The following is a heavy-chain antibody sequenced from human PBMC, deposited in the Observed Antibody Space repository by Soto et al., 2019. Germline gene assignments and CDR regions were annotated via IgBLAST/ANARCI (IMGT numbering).Heavy chain of an antibody. CDR1: GFTFSSYA. CDR2: ISGSGGST. Sequence: GGSLRLSCAASGFTFSSYAMSWVRQAPGKGLEWVSAISGSGGSTYYADSVKGRFTISRDNSKNTLYLQMNSLRAEDTAVYYCAKVSIFGVLNNYFDYWGQGTLVTVSS. V-gene: IGHV3-23*01. J-gene: IGHJ4*02. D-gene: IGHD3-3*01. CDR3: AKVSIFGVLNNYFDY.